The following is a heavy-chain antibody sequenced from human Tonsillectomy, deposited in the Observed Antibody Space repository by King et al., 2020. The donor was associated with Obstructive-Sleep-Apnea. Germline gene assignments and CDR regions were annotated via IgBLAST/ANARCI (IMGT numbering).Heavy chain of an antibody. CDR2: LYYTGTT. J-gene: IGHJ4*02. V-gene: IGHV4-59*01. CDR3: AKGLPGEWNS. Sequence: PLQESGPGLVKPSETLSLLCTVSGGSISSDYWSWIRQPPGKGLEWIGYLYYTGTTKYNPSLKSRVSMSADTSRTQFSLRLTFVTAADTAVYYCAKGLPGEWNSWGQGTLVTVSS. D-gene: IGHD3-10*01. CDR1: GGSISSDY.